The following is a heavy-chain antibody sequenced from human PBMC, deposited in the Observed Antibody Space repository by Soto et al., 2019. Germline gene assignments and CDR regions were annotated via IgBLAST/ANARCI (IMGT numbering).Heavy chain of an antibody. CDR1: GGSITGYY. CDR2: IYYSGRT. J-gene: IGHJ4*02. CDR3: ARTRDSGTLDY. V-gene: IGHV4-59*01. Sequence: SETLSLTCTVSGGSITGYYWSWIRQPPGKGLEWIAYIYYSGRTNYNPSLKSRVTISVDTSKNQISLKLSSVTAADTAVYYCARTRDSGTLDYWGQGTLVTVSS. D-gene: IGHD1-1*01.